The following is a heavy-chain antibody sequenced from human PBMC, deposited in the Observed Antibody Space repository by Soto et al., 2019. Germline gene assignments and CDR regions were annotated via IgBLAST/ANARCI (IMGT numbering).Heavy chain of an antibody. Sequence: SVKVSCKASGGTFISYTISWVRQAPGQGLEWMGRIIPILGIANYAQKFQGRVTITADKSTSTACMELSSLRSEDTAVYYCARDRASEYDILTGSYSTWFDPWGQGTLVTVSS. CDR2: IIPILGIA. CDR3: ARDRASEYDILTGSYSTWFDP. D-gene: IGHD3-9*01. V-gene: IGHV1-69*04. CDR1: GGTFISYT. J-gene: IGHJ5*02.